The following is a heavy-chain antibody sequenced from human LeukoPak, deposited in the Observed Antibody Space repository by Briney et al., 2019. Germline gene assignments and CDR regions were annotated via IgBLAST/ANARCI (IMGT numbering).Heavy chain of an antibody. Sequence: VKVSCKASGFTFTSSAMQWVRQARGQRLEWIGWIVVGSGNTNYAQKFQERVTITRDMSTSTAYMELRSLRSEDTAVYYCAADGMNYGDFDYWGQGTLVTVSS. CDR1: GFTFTSSA. CDR3: AADGMNYGDFDY. V-gene: IGHV1-58*02. D-gene: IGHD4-17*01. CDR2: IVVGSGNT. J-gene: IGHJ4*02.